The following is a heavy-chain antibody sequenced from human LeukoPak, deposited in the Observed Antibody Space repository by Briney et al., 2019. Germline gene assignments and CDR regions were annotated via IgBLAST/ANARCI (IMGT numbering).Heavy chain of an antibody. Sequence: SETLSLTCTVSGGSISSSSYYWGWIRQPPGKGLEWIRSIYYSGSTYYNPSLKSRVTISVDTSKNQFSLRLRSVTAADTAVYFCARGRVSSSTWYSTYYYFFYMDFWGKGTTVTVSS. CDR2: IYYSGST. CDR3: ARGRVSSSTWYSTYYYFFYMDF. J-gene: IGHJ6*03. V-gene: IGHV4-39*07. CDR1: GGSISSSSYY. D-gene: IGHD4-11*01.